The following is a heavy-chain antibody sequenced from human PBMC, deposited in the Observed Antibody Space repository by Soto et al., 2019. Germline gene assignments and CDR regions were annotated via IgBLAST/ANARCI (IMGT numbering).Heavy chain of an antibody. V-gene: IGHV4-31*03. CDR1: GGSISSGGYY. J-gene: IGHJ4*02. D-gene: IGHD4-4*01. CDR3: PIVRTVTTLINIILDH. Sequence: QVQLQESGPGLVKPSQTLSLTCTVSGGSISSGGYYWSWIRQHPGKGLEWIGYIYYSGSTYYNPYLKRRVTISVDQSKNQFSQPLSSETAADTAVYYCPIVRTVTTLINIILDHWGQGTLVTVSS. CDR2: IYYSGST.